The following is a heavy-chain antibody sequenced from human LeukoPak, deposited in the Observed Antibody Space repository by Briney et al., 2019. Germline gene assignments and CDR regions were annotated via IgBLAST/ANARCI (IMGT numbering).Heavy chain of an antibody. J-gene: IGHJ5*02. V-gene: IGHV4-59*12. Sequence: SETLSLTCTVSGGSISSYYWSWIRQPPGRGLEWIGYIYYIGSTNHNPSLKSRVTISVDTSKNQFSLKLSSVTAADTAVYYCARGGSYGSGSYYNEENWFDPWGQGTLVTVSS. CDR2: IYYIGST. CDR3: ARGGSYGSGSYYNEENWFDP. D-gene: IGHD3-10*01. CDR1: GGSISSYY.